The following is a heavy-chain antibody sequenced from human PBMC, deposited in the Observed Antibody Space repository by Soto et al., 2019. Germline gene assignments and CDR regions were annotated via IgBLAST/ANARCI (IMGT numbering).Heavy chain of an antibody. CDR3: ARFSGSYTSGLDY. D-gene: IGHD1-26*01. Sequence: EVQLVESGGGLVQPGGSLRLSCAASGFTFSDHYMDWVRQAPGNGLEWVGRSRNKANSYSTEYAASVKGRFTISRDESKNSLYLQMNSLKTEDTAVYYCARFSGSYTSGLDYWGQGTLVTVSS. J-gene: IGHJ4*02. CDR1: GFTFSDHY. CDR2: SRNKANSYST. V-gene: IGHV3-72*01.